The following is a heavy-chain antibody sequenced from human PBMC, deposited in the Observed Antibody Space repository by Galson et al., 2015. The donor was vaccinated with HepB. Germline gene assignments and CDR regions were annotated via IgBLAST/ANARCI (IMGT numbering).Heavy chain of an antibody. Sequence: SLRLSCAASGFTFSSYAMHWVRQAPGKGLEYVSAISSNGGSTYYADSVKGRFTISRDNSKNTLYLQMSSLRAEDTAVYYCVKEGRLSGSELGYWGQGTLVTVSS. D-gene: IGHD1-26*01. CDR1: GFTFSSYA. J-gene: IGHJ4*02. V-gene: IGHV3-64D*06. CDR3: VKEGRLSGSELGY. CDR2: ISSNGGST.